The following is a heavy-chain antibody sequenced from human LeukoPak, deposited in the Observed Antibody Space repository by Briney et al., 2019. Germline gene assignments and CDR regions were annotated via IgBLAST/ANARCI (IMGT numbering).Heavy chain of an antibody. Sequence: SQTLSLTCTVSGGSISSGGYYWSWIRQHPGKGLEWIGYIYYSGSTYYNPSLKSRVTISVDTSKNQFSLKLSYVTAADTAVYYCARLVVASTPYYYYYYGMDFWGQGTTVTVSS. CDR1: GGSISSGGYY. CDR3: ARLVVASTPYYYYYYGMDF. V-gene: IGHV4-31*03. J-gene: IGHJ6*02. CDR2: IYYSGST. D-gene: IGHD2-15*01.